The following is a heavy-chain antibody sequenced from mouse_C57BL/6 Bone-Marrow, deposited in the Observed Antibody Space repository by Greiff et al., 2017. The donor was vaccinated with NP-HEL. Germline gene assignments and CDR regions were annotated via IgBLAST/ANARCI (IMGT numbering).Heavy chain of an antibody. D-gene: IGHD1-1*01. CDR3: ARTYYGSSSAY. V-gene: IGHV1-81*01. CDR2: IYPRSGNT. J-gene: IGHJ1*03. Sequence: VKLVESGAELARPGASVKLSCKASGYTFTSYGISWVKQRPGQGLEWIGEIYPRSGNTYYNEKFKGKATLTADKSSSTAYMELRSLTSEDSAVYFCARTYYGSSSAYWGTGTTVTVSS. CDR1: GYTFTSYG.